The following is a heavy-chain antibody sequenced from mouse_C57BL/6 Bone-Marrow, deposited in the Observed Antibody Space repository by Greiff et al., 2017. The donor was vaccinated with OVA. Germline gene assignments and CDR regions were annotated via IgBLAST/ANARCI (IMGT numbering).Heavy chain of an antibody. CDR1: GFTFSSYG. Sequence: DVKLVESGGDLVKPGGSLKLSCAASGFTFSSYGMSWVRQTPDKRLEWVATISSGGGYTYYPDSVKGRFTISRDNAKNTLYLQMSSLKSEDTAMYYCAREGDMGYYGFAYWGQGTLVTVSA. CDR3: AREGDMGYYGFAY. CDR2: ISSGGGYT. V-gene: IGHV5-6*02. J-gene: IGHJ3*01. D-gene: IGHD2-3*01.